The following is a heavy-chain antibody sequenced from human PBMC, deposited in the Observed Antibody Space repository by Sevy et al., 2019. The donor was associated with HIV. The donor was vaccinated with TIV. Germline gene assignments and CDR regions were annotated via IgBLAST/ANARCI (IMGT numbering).Heavy chain of an antibody. Sequence: ASVKVSCKVSGYTLTELSMHWVRQAPGKGLEWMGGFDPEDGETIYEQKFQGRVTMTEDTSTDTAYMELSSLRSEDTAVYYCATGPYYYGSGSYYNEGWFDPWGQGTLVTVSS. CDR2: FDPEDGET. CDR3: ATGPYYYGSGSYYNEGWFDP. J-gene: IGHJ5*02. D-gene: IGHD3-10*01. CDR1: GYTLTELS. V-gene: IGHV1-24*01.